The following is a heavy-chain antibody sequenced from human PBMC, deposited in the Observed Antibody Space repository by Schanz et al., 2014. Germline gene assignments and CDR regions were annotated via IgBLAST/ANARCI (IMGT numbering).Heavy chain of an antibody. CDR1: GYTFTSYS. V-gene: IGHV1-46*01. Sequence: QVQLVQSGAEVKKPGASVKVSCKASGYTFTSYSIHWVRQAPGQGLEWMGMINPSGGSTTYAQKFQGRVTMTRDTSTSTVYMELSSLRSEDTAVYYCARGGYSSGWYDRDIAHFDYWGQGTLVTVSA. CDR2: INPSGGST. CDR3: ARGGYSSGWYDRDIAHFDY. D-gene: IGHD6-19*01. J-gene: IGHJ4*02.